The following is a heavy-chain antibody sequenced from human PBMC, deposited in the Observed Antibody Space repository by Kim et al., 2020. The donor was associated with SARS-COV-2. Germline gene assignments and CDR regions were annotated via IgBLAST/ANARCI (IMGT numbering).Heavy chain of an antibody. CDR1: GFTFSSYG. Sequence: GGSLRLSCAASGFTFSSYGMHWVRQAPGKGLEWVAVISYDGSNKYYADSVKGRFTISRDNSKNTLYLQMNSLRAEDTAVYYCAKLDYGSGSYAFNYWGQGTLVTVSS. CDR3: AKLDYGSGSYAFNY. J-gene: IGHJ4*02. V-gene: IGHV3-30*18. CDR2: ISYDGSNK. D-gene: IGHD3-10*01.